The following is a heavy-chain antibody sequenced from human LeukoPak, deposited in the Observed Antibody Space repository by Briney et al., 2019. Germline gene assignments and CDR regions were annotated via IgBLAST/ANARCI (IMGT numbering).Heavy chain of an antibody. Sequence: GGSLRLSCAASGFTFNNYGMHWVRRAPGKGLKWVAFIREDGSNKHYADSVKGRFTISRDNSKNTLYLQMNSLRAEDTAVYYCAKDHGHSGSYFDYWGQGTLVTVSS. CDR1: GFTFNNYG. CDR2: IREDGSNK. CDR3: AKDHGHSGSYFDY. D-gene: IGHD1-26*01. J-gene: IGHJ4*02. V-gene: IGHV3-30*02.